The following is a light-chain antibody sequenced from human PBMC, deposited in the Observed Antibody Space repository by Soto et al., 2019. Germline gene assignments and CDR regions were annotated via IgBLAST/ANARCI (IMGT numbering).Light chain of an antibody. J-gene: IGLJ3*02. V-gene: IGLV2-11*01. CDR1: SSDVGGYNY. Sequence: QSALTQPRSVSGSPGQSVTISCTGTSSDVGGYNYVSWYQQYPGKVPKVMIYDVSKRPSGVPDRFSGSKSGNTASLTISGLQAEDEADYYCCSCADSYTLVFGGGTKATVL. CDR2: DVS. CDR3: CSCADSYTLV.